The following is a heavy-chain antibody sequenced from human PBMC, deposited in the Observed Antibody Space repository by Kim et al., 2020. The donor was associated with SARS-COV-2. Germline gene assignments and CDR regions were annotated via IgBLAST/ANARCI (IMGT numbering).Heavy chain of an antibody. Sequence: SETLSLTCAVSGGSFSGSCCCWIWLRQAPGMERIWVGNLCGSGSSNSTPSRKVRVSVSADTYKNHLSLKLVSVTAAAASLCYCAGHHTTVASQYCFYGL. D-gene: IGHD4-17*01. CDR3: AGHHTTVASQYCFYGL. J-gene: IGHJ6*01. CDR1: GGSFSGSCCC. CDR2: LCGSGSS. V-gene: IGHV4-39*02.